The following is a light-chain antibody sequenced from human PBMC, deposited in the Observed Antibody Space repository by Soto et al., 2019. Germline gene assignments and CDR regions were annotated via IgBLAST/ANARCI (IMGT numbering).Light chain of an antibody. V-gene: IGKV2-30*01. CDR3: MQGPHWPPT. Sequence: DVVMTQSPVSLSVTLGQPASISCRSSQSIVYSDGKAYLSWFQQRPGQSPRRLIYKASNRDSGVPDRFSGSGSGTDFTLQIDRVEAEDVGIYYCMQGPHWPPTFGRGTRVEIK. CDR2: KAS. J-gene: IGKJ1*01. CDR1: QSIVYSDGKAY.